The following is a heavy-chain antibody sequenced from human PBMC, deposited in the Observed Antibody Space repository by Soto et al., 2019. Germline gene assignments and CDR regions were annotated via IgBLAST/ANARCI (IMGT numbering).Heavy chain of an antibody. CDR1: GDSVSSNSAA. CDR3: ARDSVPGTAYHYYYYGMDV. Sequence: SQTLSLTCAISGDSVSSNSAAWNWIRQSPSRGLEWLGRTYYRSKWYNDYAVSVKSRITINPDTSKNQFSLQLNSVTPEDTAVYYCARDSVPGTAYHYYYYGMDVWGQGTTVTVSS. V-gene: IGHV6-1*01. D-gene: IGHD6-19*01. CDR2: TYYRSKWYN. J-gene: IGHJ6*02.